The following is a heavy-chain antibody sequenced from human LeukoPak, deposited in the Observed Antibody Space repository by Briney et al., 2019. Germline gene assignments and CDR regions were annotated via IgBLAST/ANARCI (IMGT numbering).Heavy chain of an antibody. CDR1: GFTFSSYW. CDR2: IKTDGSQI. D-gene: IGHD3-22*01. V-gene: IGHV3-7*01. CDR3: ARDPNYYDSSGYVDP. Sequence: GGSLRLSCVASGFTFSSYWMTWVRQAPGKGLEWVANIKTDGSQIYYVDSVKGRFTISRDNAKNSLYLQMNSLRAEDTAVYYCARDPNYYDSSGYVDPWGQGTLVTVSS. J-gene: IGHJ5*02.